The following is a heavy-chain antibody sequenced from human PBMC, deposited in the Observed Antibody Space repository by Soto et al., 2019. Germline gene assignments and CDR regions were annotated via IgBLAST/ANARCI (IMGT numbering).Heavy chain of an antibody. CDR1: GVSISNYY. Sequence: SETRSLTCTVSGVSISNYYRSWIRPPPGRGLEWIGHIFYSGSTNYNPALKSRVTISVDTSKSQFSLKLSSVTAADTAVYYCAKDSGYNYGYFRWFDPWGQGTLVTVS. J-gene: IGHJ5*02. CDR3: AKDSGYNYGYFRWFDP. V-gene: IGHV4-59*01. D-gene: IGHD5-18*01. CDR2: IFYSGST.